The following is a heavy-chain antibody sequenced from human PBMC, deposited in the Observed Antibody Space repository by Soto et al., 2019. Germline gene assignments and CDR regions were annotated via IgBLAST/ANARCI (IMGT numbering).Heavy chain of an antibody. CDR3: ARVKQPQYYYYYGMDV. J-gene: IGHJ6*02. CDR1: GFTFSSYA. D-gene: IGHD6-13*01. CDR2: ISYDGSNK. V-gene: IGHV3-30-3*01. Sequence: PGGSLRLSCAASGFTFSSYAMHWVRQAPGKGLEWVAVISYDGSNKYYADSVKGRFTISRDNSKNTLYLQMNSLRAEDTAVYYCARVKQPQYYYYYGMDVWGQGTTVTVSS.